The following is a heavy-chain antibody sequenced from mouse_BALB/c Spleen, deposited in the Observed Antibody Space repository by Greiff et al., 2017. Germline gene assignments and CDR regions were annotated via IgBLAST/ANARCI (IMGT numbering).Heavy chain of an antibody. V-gene: IGHV1-5*01. CDR1: GYSFTSYW. CDR2: IYPGNSDT. J-gene: IGHJ4*01. CDR3: TSSGLAYYDSKYYAMDY. D-gene: IGHD1-1*01. Sequence: EVQLQQSGTVLARPGASVKMSCTASGYSFTSYWMHWVKQRPGQGLEWIGAIYPGNSDTSYNQKFKGKAKLTAVTSASTAYMELSSLTNEDSAVYYCTSSGLAYYDSKYYAMDYWGQGTSVTVSS.